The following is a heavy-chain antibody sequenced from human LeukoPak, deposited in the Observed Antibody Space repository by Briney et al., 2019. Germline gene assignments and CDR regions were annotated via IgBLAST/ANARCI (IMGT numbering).Heavy chain of an antibody. D-gene: IGHD3-3*01. V-gene: IGHV3-64*01. J-gene: IGHJ4*02. CDR1: GFTFSSYA. Sequence: TGGSLRLSCAASGFTFSSYAMHWVRQAPGKGLEYVSAISSNGGSTYYANSVKGRFTISRDNSKNTLYLQMGSLRAKDMAVYYCARGYDFWSGYWSHSDYWGQGTLVTVSS. CDR3: ARGYDFWSGYWSHSDY. CDR2: ISSNGGST.